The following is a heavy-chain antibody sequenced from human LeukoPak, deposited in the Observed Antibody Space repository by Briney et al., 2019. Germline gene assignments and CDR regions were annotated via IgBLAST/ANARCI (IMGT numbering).Heavy chain of an antibody. CDR1: GFTFSAYW. CDR3: LPGKGY. V-gene: IGHV3-74*01. D-gene: IGHD4-23*01. Sequence: GGSLRLSCAASGFTFSAYWMHWVRQAPGKGLVWVSRINTDGSSPTYAASVKGRFSIFRDNANSILYLQMNSLRGEDTAVYYCLPGKGYWGQGTLVTVSS. CDR2: INTDGSSP. J-gene: IGHJ4*02.